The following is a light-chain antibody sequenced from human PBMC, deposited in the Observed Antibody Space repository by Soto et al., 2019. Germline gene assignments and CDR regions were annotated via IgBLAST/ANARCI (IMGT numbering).Light chain of an antibody. Sequence: EIVLTQSPGTLSLSPGERATLSCRASQSVSSSYLAWYQQRPGQAPRLLIYGASSRATGIPDRFSGSGSGTDFTLTINRLEPEDFAVYYCQQHGGSLPITFGQGTRLEIK. CDR2: GAS. V-gene: IGKV3-20*01. CDR1: QSVSSSY. J-gene: IGKJ5*01. CDR3: QQHGGSLPIT.